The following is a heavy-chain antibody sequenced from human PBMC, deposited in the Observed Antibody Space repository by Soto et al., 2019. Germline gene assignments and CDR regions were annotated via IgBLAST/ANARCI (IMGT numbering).Heavy chain of an antibody. J-gene: IGHJ4*02. Sequence: QVQLVQSGAEVKKPGSSVKISCKASGGTFSSNTINWVRQAAGQGLEWMGGIIPLFGTANYAEKVQGRVTITADKSTNTAYMELSSLRSEDTAVYYCSSKAACGGDCYAVDSWGQGTLVTVSS. V-gene: IGHV1-69*06. D-gene: IGHD2-21*02. CDR3: SSKAACGGDCYAVDS. CDR1: GGTFSSNT. CDR2: IIPLFGTA.